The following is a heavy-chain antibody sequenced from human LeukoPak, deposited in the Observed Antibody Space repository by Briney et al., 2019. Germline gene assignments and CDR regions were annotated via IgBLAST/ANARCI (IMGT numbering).Heavy chain of an antibody. CDR2: IYHVGNT. J-gene: IGHJ4*02. Sequence: NASETLSLTCGVYGGSFTDCFWSWLRHPPGKRLECIWEIYHVGNTNYNPSLKSRVTLSVDKSTNQVYLNLTSVTVADTAVYYCARRLIIRGRFNDWGQGTLVTVSS. D-gene: IGHD3-10*01. CDR1: GGSFTDCF. CDR3: ARRLIIRGRFND. V-gene: IGHV4-34*01.